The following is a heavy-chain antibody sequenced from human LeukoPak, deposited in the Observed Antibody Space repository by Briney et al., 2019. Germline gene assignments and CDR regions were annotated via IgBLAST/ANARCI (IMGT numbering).Heavy chain of an antibody. CDR1: GFTFSSYG. J-gene: IGHJ4*02. Sequence: PGGSLRLSCAASGFTFSSYGMSWVRQAPGKGLEWVSAISGSGGSTYYADSVKGRFTISRDNSKNTLYLQMNSLRAEDTAVYYCAKFHYYDSSGYFDYWGQGTLVTVSS. V-gene: IGHV3-23*01. D-gene: IGHD3-22*01. CDR2: ISGSGGST. CDR3: AKFHYYDSSGYFDY.